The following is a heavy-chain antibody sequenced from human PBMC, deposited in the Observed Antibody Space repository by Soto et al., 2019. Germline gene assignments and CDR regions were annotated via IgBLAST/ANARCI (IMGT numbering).Heavy chain of an antibody. D-gene: IGHD3-3*01. V-gene: IGHV1-69*02. Sequence: QGLEWMGRIIPILGIASYAQKFQGRVTITADKSTSTAYMELSSLRSEDTAVYYCALGYYDFLAAGNFDYWGHGTPVTVSS. CDR2: IIPILGIA. J-gene: IGHJ4*01. CDR3: ALGYYDFLAAGNFDY.